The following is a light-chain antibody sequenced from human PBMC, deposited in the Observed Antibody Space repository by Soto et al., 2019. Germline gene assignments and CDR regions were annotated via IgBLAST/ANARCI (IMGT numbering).Light chain of an antibody. CDR1: SNDVGSYNR. CDR2: EIS. V-gene: IGLV2-18*02. J-gene: IGLJ2*01. Sequence: QSVLTQPPSVSGSPGQSVTISCTGTSNDVGSYNRVSWYQQSPGTAPKLMIYEISHRPSGVPDRFSGSKSGNTASLTISGLQAEDEADYYCSSYTSSSTPVFGGGTKVTVL. CDR3: SSYTSSSTPV.